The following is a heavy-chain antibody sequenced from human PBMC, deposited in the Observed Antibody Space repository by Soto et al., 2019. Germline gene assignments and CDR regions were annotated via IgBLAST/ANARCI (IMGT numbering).Heavy chain of an antibody. J-gene: IGHJ4*02. CDR1: GVSITSYY. CDR2: IYTSGST. D-gene: IGHD2-8*01. Sequence: SLTCTVSGVSITSYYWSCLRKPAGKGLEWIGRIYTSGSTNYNPSLKSRVTMSVDTSKNQFSLKLSSVTAGDTAVYYCARVKDIVLMVCDYWGQGTPVTVSA. CDR3: ARVKDIVLMVCDY. V-gene: IGHV4-4*07.